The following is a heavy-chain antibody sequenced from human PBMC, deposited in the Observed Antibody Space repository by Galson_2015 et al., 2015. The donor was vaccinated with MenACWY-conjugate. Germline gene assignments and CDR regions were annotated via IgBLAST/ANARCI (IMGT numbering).Heavy chain of an antibody. Sequence: SVKVSCKASGGTFSSYAISWVRQAPGQGLEWMGGIIPIFGTANYAQKFQGRVTITADESTSTAYMELSSLRSEDTAVYYCARDSNPGPWWFDPWGQGTLVTVSS. J-gene: IGHJ5*02. V-gene: IGHV1-69*13. CDR2: IIPIFGTA. CDR3: ARDSNPGPWWFDP. CDR1: GGTFSSYA.